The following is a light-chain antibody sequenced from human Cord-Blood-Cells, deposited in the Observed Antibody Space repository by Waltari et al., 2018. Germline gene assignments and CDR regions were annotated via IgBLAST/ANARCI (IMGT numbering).Light chain of an antibody. CDR3: SSYAGSNNWV. V-gene: IGLV2-8*01. CDR2: EVS. J-gene: IGLJ3*02. Sequence: QSALTQPPSASGSPGQSVPIPCTGTSSDVGGSTYVSWYQQHPGQAPKPMIYEVSKRPSGVPDRFSGSKSGNTASLTVSGLQAEDEADYYCSSYAGSNNWVFGGGTKLTVL. CDR1: SSDVGGSTY.